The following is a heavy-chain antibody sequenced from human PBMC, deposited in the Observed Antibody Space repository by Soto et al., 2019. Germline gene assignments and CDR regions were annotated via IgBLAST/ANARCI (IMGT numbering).Heavy chain of an antibody. CDR1: GGSFSGYY. CDR2: INHSGST. CDR3: AREGRYSYGFFERGLHETTYYFDY. V-gene: IGHV4-34*01. J-gene: IGHJ4*02. Sequence: PSETLSLTCAVYGGSFSGYYWSWIRQPPGKGLEWIGEINHSGSTNYNPSLKSRVTISVDTSKNQFSLKLSSVTAADTAVYYCAREGRYSYGFFERGLHETTYYFDYWGQGTLVTVSS. D-gene: IGHD5-18*01.